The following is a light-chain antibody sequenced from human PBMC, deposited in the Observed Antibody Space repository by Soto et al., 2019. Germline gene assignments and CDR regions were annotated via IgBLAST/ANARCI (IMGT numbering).Light chain of an antibody. V-gene: IGKV1-27*01. J-gene: IGKJ1*01. CDR2: AAS. Sequence: DIQMTQSPSSLSASMGDRVTITCRASQAIGNFLAWYQQRPGKVPKLLIYAASTLQSGVPSRFSGSGSETHFSLTINSLQPEDVATYYWQKYNSAPWTFGQGTKVDI. CDR3: QKYNSAPWT. CDR1: QAIGNF.